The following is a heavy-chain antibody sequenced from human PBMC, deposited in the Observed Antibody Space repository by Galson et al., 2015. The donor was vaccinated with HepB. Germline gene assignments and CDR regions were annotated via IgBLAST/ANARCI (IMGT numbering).Heavy chain of an antibody. CDR1: GGSISSSSYY. CDR2: IYYSGST. V-gene: IGHV4-39*01. Sequence: ETLSLTCTVSGGSISSSSYYWGWIRQPPGKGLEWIGSIYYSGSTYYNPSLKSRVTISVDTSKNQFSLKLSSVTAADTAVYYCARQGGGGYSIFGVVIHPSTEYYYYYGMDVWGQGTTVTVSS. J-gene: IGHJ6*02. CDR3: ARQGGGGYSIFGVVIHPSTEYYYYYGMDV. D-gene: IGHD3-3*01.